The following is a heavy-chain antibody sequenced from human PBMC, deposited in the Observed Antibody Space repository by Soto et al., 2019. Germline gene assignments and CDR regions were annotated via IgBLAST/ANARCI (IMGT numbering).Heavy chain of an antibody. CDR1: GFAISRGYY. J-gene: IGHJ4*02. CDR3: AREKVGTTFFDN. V-gene: IGHV4-38-2*02. D-gene: IGHD1-1*01. Sequence: SETLSLTCSVSGFAISRGYYWSRVRQPPGKGLEWIGSIYPSVSSYHNPPLATRLRLSIDTSKNQFTLNLTSVTAADTALYFCAREKVGTTFFDNWGQGIQVTVSS. CDR2: IYPSVSS.